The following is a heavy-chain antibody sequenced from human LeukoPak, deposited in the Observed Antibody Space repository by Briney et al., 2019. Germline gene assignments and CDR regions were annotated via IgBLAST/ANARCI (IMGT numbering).Heavy chain of an antibody. CDR1: GGSISSYY. D-gene: IGHD1-26*01. Sequence: PSETLSLTCTVSGGSISSYYWSWIRQPPGKGLEWIGYIYYSGSTNYNPSLKSRVTISVDTSKNQFSLKLSSVTAADTAVYYSARDRSGSYPYYYYGMDVWGQGTTVTVSS. CDR3: ARDRSGSYPYYYYGMDV. CDR2: IYYSGST. V-gene: IGHV4-59*01. J-gene: IGHJ6*02.